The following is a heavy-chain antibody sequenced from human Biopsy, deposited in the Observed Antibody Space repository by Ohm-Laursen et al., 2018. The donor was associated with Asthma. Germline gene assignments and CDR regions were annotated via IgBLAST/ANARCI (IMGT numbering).Heavy chain of an antibody. CDR1: SGSGGYMRSGNYY. J-gene: IGHJ4*02. D-gene: IGHD2-2*01. CDR2: IYYSGTT. CDR3: ARHDHRWDTYADF. Sequence: TLSLTCSLSSGSGGYMRSGNYYWGWIRQPPGKGLEWIGSIYYSGTTYYNPSLESRVTVSADTSKNQFSLKLTSVTAADTAVYYFARHDHRWDTYADFWGQGTLVTVSS. V-gene: IGHV4-39*01.